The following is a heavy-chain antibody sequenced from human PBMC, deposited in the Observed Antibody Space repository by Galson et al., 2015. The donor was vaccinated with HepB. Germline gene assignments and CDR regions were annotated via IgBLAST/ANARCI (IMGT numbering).Heavy chain of an antibody. Sequence: CAISGDSVSSNSATWDWFRQSPSRGLERLGRTYYRSKWYNDYAPFMKSRVIINPDTSMHQFSLQLNSVRPEDTAVYYCARGRSPARAFDFWGQGTMVTVSS. CDR2: TYYRSKWYN. J-gene: IGHJ3*01. D-gene: IGHD2-15*01. V-gene: IGHV6-1*01. CDR1: GDSVSSNSAT. CDR3: ARGRSPARAFDF.